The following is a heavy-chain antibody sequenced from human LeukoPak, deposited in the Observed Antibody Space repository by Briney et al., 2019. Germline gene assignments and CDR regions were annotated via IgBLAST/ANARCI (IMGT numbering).Heavy chain of an antibody. J-gene: IGHJ4*02. Sequence: GGSLRLSCAASGFTFNIYGMHWVRQAPGKGLEWVAGISYDEMYQYYADSVKGRFTISRDNSKNTLFLQINSLRAEDTAIYYCAKDRDYYGSGSDYWGQGTLVTVSS. CDR1: GFTFNIYG. CDR3: AKDRDYYGSGSDY. V-gene: IGHV3-30*18. CDR2: ISYDEMYQ. D-gene: IGHD3-10*01.